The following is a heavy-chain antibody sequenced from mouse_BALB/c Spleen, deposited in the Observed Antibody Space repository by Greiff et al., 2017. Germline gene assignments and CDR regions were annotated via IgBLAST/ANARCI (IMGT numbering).Heavy chain of an antibody. V-gene: IGHV1-7*01. CDR2: INPSTGYT. D-gene: IGHD2-13*01. Sequence: VQLQQSGAELAKPGASVKMSCKASGYTFTSYWMHWVKQRPGQGLEWIGYINPSTGYTEYNQKFKDKATLTADKSSSTAHMQLSSLTSEDSAVYSCARAYYGDYVYWGQGTTLTVSS. CDR3: ARAYYGDYVY. J-gene: IGHJ2*01. CDR1: GYTFTSYW.